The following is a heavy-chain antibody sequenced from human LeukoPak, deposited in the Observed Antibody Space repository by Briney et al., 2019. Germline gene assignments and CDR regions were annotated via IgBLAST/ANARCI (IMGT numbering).Heavy chain of an antibody. V-gene: IGHV3-11*04. CDR3: AKSLAAKIYYFDY. CDR1: GFTFSDHY. Sequence: GGSLRLSCAASGFTFSDHYMSWIRQAPGKGLEWVSYISSSGSTIYHADSVTGRFTISRDNAKNSLYLQMNSLRAEDTAVYYCAKSLAAKIYYFDYWGQGTLVTVSS. J-gene: IGHJ4*02. D-gene: IGHD3-16*02. CDR2: ISSSGSTI.